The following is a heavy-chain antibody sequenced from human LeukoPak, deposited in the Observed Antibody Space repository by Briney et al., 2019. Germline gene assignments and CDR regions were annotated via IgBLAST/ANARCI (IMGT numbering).Heavy chain of an antibody. D-gene: IGHD5-18*01. CDR3: AKDLNYSYGYPIDY. CDR1: GFTFSSYS. CDR2: ISSSSSTI. Sequence: PGGSLRLSCAASGFTFSSYSMNWVRQAPGKGLEWVSYISSSSSTIYYADSVKGRFTISRDNAKNSLYLQMNSLRAEDTAVYYCAKDLNYSYGYPIDYWGQGTLVTVSS. V-gene: IGHV3-48*01. J-gene: IGHJ4*02.